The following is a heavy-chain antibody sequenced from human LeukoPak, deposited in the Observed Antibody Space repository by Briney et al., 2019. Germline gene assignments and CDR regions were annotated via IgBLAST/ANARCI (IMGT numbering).Heavy chain of an antibody. D-gene: IGHD2-2*01. CDR3: ASLPNPLGYCSSTSCFR. V-gene: IGHV4-39*01. CDR2: IYYSGST. Sequence: SETLSLTCTVSGGSISSSSYYWDWIRQPPGKGLEWIGSIYYSGSTYYNPSLKSRVTISVDTSKNQFSLKLSSVTAADTAVYYCASLPNPLGYCSSTSCFRWGQGTLVTVSS. CDR1: GGSISSSSYY. J-gene: IGHJ4*02.